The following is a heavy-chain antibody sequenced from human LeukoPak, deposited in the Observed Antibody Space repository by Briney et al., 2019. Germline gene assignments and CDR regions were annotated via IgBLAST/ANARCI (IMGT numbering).Heavy chain of an antibody. D-gene: IGHD6-13*01. Sequence: GGSLRLSCAASGFAFSSSAMSWVRQAPGKGLEWVSAISGSGGGTYYADSVKGRFTISRDTSKNTLYLQMSSLRAEDTAVYYCATRYTSSWGQGTLVTVSS. V-gene: IGHV3-23*01. J-gene: IGHJ4*02. CDR3: ATRYTSS. CDR2: ISGSGGGT. CDR1: GFAFSSSA.